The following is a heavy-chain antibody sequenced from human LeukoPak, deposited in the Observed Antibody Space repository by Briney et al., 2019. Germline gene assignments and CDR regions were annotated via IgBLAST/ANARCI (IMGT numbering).Heavy chain of an antibody. J-gene: IGHJ4*02. V-gene: IGHV4-59*01. D-gene: IGHD2-15*01. CDR2: LSYSGNT. CDR3: VRDLWGAGGTQY. Sequence: PSDTLSLTCTVSGASIGNNYWSWVRQPAGKGLGWISYLSYSGNTNYSPSLKSRVTILADKSKSQVYLKLRSVTAADTAVYYCVRDLWGAGGTQYWGQGILVTVSS. CDR1: GASIGNNY.